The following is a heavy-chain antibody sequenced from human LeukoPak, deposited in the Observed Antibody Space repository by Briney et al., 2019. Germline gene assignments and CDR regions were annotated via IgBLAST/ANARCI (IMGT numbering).Heavy chain of an antibody. V-gene: IGHV3-7*01. D-gene: IGHD3/OR15-3a*01. Sequence: PGGSLRLSCAASGFTFSSYWMTWVRQAPGKGLEWVANIKQDGSEEYYMDSAKGRFTISRDNAKNSLYLQMNSLRAEDTAVCYCARDLGTGRPHDYWGQGTLVTVSS. CDR3: ARDLGTGRPHDY. CDR2: IKQDGSEE. J-gene: IGHJ4*02. CDR1: GFTFSSYW.